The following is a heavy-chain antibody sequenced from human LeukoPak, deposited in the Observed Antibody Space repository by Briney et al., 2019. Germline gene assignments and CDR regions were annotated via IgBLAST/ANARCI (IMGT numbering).Heavy chain of an antibody. CDR1: GGSISSSSYY. CDR3: ARNPRGSFDY. Sequence: KASETLSLTCTVSGGSISSSSYYWGWIRQPPGKGLEWIGSIYYSGSTYYNPSLKSRVTISVDTSKNQFSLKLSSVTAADTAVYYCARNPRGSFDYWGQGTLVTVSS. J-gene: IGHJ4*02. V-gene: IGHV4-39*07. D-gene: IGHD1-26*01. CDR2: IYYSGST.